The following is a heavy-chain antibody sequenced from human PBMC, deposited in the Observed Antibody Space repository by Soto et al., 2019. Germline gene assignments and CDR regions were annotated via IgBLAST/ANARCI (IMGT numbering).Heavy chain of an antibody. Sequence: PSETLSLTCTVSGGSISSYYWSWIRQPPGKGLEWIGYIYYSGSTNYNPSLKSRVTISVDTSKNQFPLKLSSVTAADTAVYYCARVGSADQDFDYWGQGTLVTVSS. CDR1: GGSISSYY. V-gene: IGHV4-59*01. CDR3: ARVGSADQDFDY. J-gene: IGHJ4*02. CDR2: IYYSGST. D-gene: IGHD2-2*01.